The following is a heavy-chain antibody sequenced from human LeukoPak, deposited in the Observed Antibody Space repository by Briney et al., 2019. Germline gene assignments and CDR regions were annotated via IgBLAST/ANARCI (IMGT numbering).Heavy chain of an antibody. J-gene: IGHJ3*02. CDR2: IYYSGST. CDR3: ARGKSAYYDAFDM. D-gene: IGHD3-3*01. V-gene: IGHV4-39*01. Sequence: PSETLSLTCTVSGGSVSSSSYYWGWIRQPPGKGLEWIGSIYYSGSTYYNPSLKSRVTMSVDTSKNQFSLKLSSVTAADTAVYYCARGKSAYYDAFDMWGQGTMVTVSS. CDR1: GGSVSSSSYY.